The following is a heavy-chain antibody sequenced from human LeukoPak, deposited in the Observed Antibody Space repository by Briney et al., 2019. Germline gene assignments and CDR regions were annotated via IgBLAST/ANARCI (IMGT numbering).Heavy chain of an antibody. CDR2: ISGSGESI. CDR1: AFTFSRYA. CDR3: AKDDAWLRFGE. D-gene: IGHD3-10*01. Sequence: GGSLRLSCADSAFTFSRYAMRWVRQAPGKGLEWVSGISGSGESIYYADSVKGRFTISRDNSKNTLYLEVISLTAEDTAVYYCAKDDAWLRFGEWSQGTLVTVSS. V-gene: IGHV3-23*01. J-gene: IGHJ4*02.